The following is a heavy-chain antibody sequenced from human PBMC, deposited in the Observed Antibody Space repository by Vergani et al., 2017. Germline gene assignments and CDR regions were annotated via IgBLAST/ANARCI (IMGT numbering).Heavy chain of an antibody. Sequence: QVPLQELGPGLVKPSQILSLIRTVSGGSISSGDYYRSWIRQPPGKGLEWMGYIYYRGSTYYNPSLKSRVTISVETSKNQFSLRLSSVTAADTAVYDCARENQQQPPEYYFDYWGQGTLVTVSS. CDR3: ARENQQQPPEYYFDY. CDR2: IYYRGST. D-gene: IGHD6-13*01. J-gene: IGHJ4*02. CDR1: GGSISSGDYY. V-gene: IGHV4-30-4*01.